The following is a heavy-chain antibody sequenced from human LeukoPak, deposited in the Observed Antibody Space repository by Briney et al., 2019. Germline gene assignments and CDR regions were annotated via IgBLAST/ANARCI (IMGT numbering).Heavy chain of an antibody. D-gene: IGHD3-3*01. V-gene: IGHV4-39*07. Sequence: PSETLFLTCIVSGGSISSSIYYWAWVRQPPGKGLEWIGTVFYNGATQYSPSLRSRVTISIDTSTNQFSLKLTSVTAADTALYYCARDRYYDFWSGYDYWGQGTLVTVSS. J-gene: IGHJ4*02. CDR1: GGSISSSIYY. CDR3: ARDRYYDFWSGYDY. CDR2: VFYNGAT.